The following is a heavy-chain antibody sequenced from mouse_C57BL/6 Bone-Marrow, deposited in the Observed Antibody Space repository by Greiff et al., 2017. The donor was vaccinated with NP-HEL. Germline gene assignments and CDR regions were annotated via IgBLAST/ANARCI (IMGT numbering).Heavy chain of an antibody. J-gene: IGHJ3*01. CDR1: GYTFTSYW. CDR3: AREGDSLFAY. D-gene: IGHD3-3*01. V-gene: IGHV1-69*01. CDR2: IDPSDSYT. Sequence: VQLQQPGAELVMPGASVKLSCKASGYTFTSYWMHWVKQRPGQGLEWIGEIDPSDSYTNYNQKFKGKSTLTVDKSSSTAYMQLSSLTSEDSAVYYCAREGDSLFAYGGQGTLVTVSA.